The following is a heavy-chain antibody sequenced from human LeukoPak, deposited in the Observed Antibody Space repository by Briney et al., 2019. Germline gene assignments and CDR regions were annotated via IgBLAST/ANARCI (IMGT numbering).Heavy chain of an antibody. CDR3: AIDSGSSGRNWFDS. J-gene: IGHJ5*01. D-gene: IGHD6-19*01. CDR2: ISYDGSNK. CDR1: GFTFSSYG. V-gene: IGHV3-30*03. Sequence: GGSLRLSCAASGFTFSSYGMHWVRQAPGKGLEWLAVISYDGSNKYYADSVKGRITISRDDSKNTLYVQMNSLRAEDTAVYYCAIDSGSSGRNWFDSWGQGTLVTVSS.